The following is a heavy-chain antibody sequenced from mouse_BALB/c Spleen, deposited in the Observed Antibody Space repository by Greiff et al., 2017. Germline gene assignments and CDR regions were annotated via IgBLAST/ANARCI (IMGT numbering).Heavy chain of an antibody. V-gene: IGHV1-69*02. CDR1: GYTFTSYW. J-gene: IGHJ4*01. CDR2: IYPSDSYT. D-gene: IGHD3-1*01. Sequence: QVQLQQPGAELVRPGASVKLSCKASGYTFTSYWINWVKQRPGQGLEWIGNIYPSDSYTNYNQKFKDKATLTVDKSSSTAYMQLSSPTSEDSAVYYCTRGAARATYAMDYWGQGTSVTVSS. CDR3: TRGAARATYAMDY.